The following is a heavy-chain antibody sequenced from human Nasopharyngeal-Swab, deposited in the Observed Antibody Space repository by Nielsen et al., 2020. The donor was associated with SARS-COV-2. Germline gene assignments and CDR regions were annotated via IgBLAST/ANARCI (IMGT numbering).Heavy chain of an antibody. Sequence: SVKVSCKASGGTFSSYAISWVRQAPGQGLEWMGGIIPIFGTANYAQKFQGRVTITADKSTSTAYMELSSLRSEDTAVYYCAKDNGVRWFGGGDFDYWGQGTLVTVSS. CDR3: AKDNGVRWFGGGDFDY. CDR1: GGTFSSYA. J-gene: IGHJ4*02. V-gene: IGHV1-69*06. CDR2: IIPIFGTA. D-gene: IGHD3-10*01.